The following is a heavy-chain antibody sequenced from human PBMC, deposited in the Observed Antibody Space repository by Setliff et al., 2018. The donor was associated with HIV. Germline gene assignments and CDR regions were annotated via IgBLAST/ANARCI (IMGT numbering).Heavy chain of an antibody. J-gene: IGHJ4*02. CDR3: ARDPSSGWSYYFDY. CDR2: IYYSGST. CDR1: GGSISSHY. Sequence: SETLSLTCAVSGGSISSHYWSWIRQPPGKGLEWIGYIYYSGSTKYNPSLKSRVTISVDTSRNHFSLKLSSVTAADTAVYYCARDPSSGWSYYFDYWGQGTLVTVSS. D-gene: IGHD6-19*01. V-gene: IGHV4-59*11.